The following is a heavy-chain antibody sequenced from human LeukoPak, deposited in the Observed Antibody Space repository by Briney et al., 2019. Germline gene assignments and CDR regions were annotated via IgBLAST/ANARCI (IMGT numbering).Heavy chain of an antibody. Sequence: SETLSLTCTVSGGSISSHYWSWIRQPPGKGLEWIGYIYYSGSTNYNPSLKSRVTISVDTSKNQFSPKLSSVTAADTAVYYCARYYDFWSGYFDYWGQGTLVTVSS. V-gene: IGHV4-59*11. CDR2: IYYSGST. J-gene: IGHJ4*02. CDR3: ARYYDFWSGYFDY. CDR1: GGSISSHY. D-gene: IGHD3-3*01.